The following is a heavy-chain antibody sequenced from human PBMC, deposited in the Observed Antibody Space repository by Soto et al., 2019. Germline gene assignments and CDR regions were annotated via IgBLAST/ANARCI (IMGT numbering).Heavy chain of an antibody. V-gene: IGHV3-74*01. CDR1: GFTFGNYW. CDR3: ESYWTTGHTGN. D-gene: IGHD3-9*01. Sequence: GWSLRLSCAASGFTFGNYWMNWVRQAPGKGLAWVSRIKSDGSGTSYADSVRGRFTISRDNAKNTLYLQMDSLRAEETAMYYCESYWTTGHTGNWGQGTLVTVSS. CDR2: IKSDGSGT. J-gene: IGHJ4*02.